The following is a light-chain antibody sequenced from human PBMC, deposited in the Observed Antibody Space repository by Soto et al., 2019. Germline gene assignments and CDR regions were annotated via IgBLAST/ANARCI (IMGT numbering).Light chain of an antibody. CDR2: AAS. J-gene: IGKJ2*01. V-gene: IGKV1-39*01. CDR3: QQSDSYPYT. Sequence: DIQMTQSPSSLSVSVGDRVTITCRASQSITNYLNWYQQKPGKAPKLLVYAASSLQSGVPSRFSGNGSGTGFTLTISSLQPEDFATYYCQQSDSYPYTFGQGTKLEIK. CDR1: QSITNY.